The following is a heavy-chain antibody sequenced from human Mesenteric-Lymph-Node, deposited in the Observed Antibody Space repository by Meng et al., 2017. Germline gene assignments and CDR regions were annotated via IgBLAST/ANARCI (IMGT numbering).Heavy chain of an antibody. V-gene: IGHV3-30*04. D-gene: IGHD3-3*01. CDR1: GFTFSSYA. J-gene: IGHJ5*02. Sequence: GESLKISCAASGFTFSSYAMHWVRQAPGKGLEWVAVISYDGSNKYYADSVKGRFTISRDNSKNTLYLQMNSLRAEDTAVYYCARVKLEWESRGWFDPWGQGTLVTVSS. CDR2: ISYDGSNK. CDR3: ARVKLEWESRGWFDP.